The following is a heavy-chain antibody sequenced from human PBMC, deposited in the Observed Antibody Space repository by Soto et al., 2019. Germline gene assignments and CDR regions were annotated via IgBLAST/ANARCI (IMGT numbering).Heavy chain of an antibody. Sequence: PGGSLRLSCAASGFTFSSYAMSWVRQAPGKGLEWVSAISGSGGSTYYADSVKGRFTISRDNSKNTLYLQMNSPRAEDTAVYYCAKDRVITFGGVIANPFDYWGQGTLVTVS. CDR3: AKDRVITFGGVIANPFDY. CDR1: GFTFSSYA. CDR2: ISGSGGST. D-gene: IGHD3-16*02. V-gene: IGHV3-23*01. J-gene: IGHJ4*02.